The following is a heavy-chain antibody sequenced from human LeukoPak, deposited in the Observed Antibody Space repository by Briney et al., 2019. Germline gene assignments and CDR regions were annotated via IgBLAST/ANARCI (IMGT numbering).Heavy chain of an antibody. CDR3: ARGKASDSSGYYLYYYYGMDV. V-gene: IGHV3-48*03. CDR1: GFTFSSYE. Sequence: GGSLRLSCAASGFTFSSYEMNWVRQAPGKGREWVSYISSSGSTIYYADSVKGRFTISRDNAKNSLYLQMNSLRAEDTAVYSCARGKASDSSGYYLYYYYGMDVWGQGTTVTVSS. CDR2: ISSSGSTI. J-gene: IGHJ6*02. D-gene: IGHD3-22*01.